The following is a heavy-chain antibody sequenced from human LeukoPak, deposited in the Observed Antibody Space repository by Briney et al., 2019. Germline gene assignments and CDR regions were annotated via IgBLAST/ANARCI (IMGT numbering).Heavy chain of an antibody. CDR1: GFTFNTYW. J-gene: IGHJ5*01. Sequence: GGSLRLSCAASGFTFNTYWMHWVRQGPGKGLEWVPRISGDGTTAIYADSVKGRFTTSRDSAKSTLYLQMTSLTAEDTAVYYCARAGQGFDSWGQGTLVTVSS. V-gene: IGHV3-74*01. CDR3: ARAGQGFDS. CDR2: ISGDGTTA.